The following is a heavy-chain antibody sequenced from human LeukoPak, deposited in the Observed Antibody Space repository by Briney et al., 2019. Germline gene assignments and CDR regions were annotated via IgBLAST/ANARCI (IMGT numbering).Heavy chain of an antibody. Sequence: SETLSLTCAVYGGXFSGYYCSWIRQPPGKGLEWIGEINHSGSTNYNPSLKSRVTISVDTSKNQFSLKLSSVTAADTAVYYCARGQYYDSSGYYSDAFDIWGQGTMVTVSS. D-gene: IGHD3-22*01. J-gene: IGHJ3*02. CDR3: ARGQYYDSSGYYSDAFDI. CDR1: GGXFSGYY. CDR2: INHSGST. V-gene: IGHV4-34*01.